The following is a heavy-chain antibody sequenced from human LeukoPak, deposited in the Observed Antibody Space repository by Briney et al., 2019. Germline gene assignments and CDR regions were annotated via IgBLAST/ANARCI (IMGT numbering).Heavy chain of an antibody. CDR2: ISYDGSNK. Sequence: GRSLRLSCAASGFTFSSYGMHWVRQAPGKGLEWVAVISYDGSNKYYADSVKGRFTISRDNSKNTLYLQMNSLRAGDTAVYYCAKGKRWLPFDYWGQGTLVTVSS. V-gene: IGHV3-30*18. CDR3: AKGKRWLPFDY. J-gene: IGHJ4*02. D-gene: IGHD6-19*01. CDR1: GFTFSSYG.